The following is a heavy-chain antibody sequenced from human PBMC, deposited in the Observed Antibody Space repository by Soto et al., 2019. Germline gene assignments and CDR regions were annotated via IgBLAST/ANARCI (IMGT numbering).Heavy chain of an antibody. CDR3: VRDRDLYRDMFHADL. CDR1: GYTFTSHG. CDR2: ISPYSGDT. V-gene: IGHV1-18*01. D-gene: IGHD3-10*02. Sequence: ASVKVSCKASGYTFTSHGISWVRQAPGQGLEWMGWISPYSGDTNYAQKLQGRVTMTTDTSTSTAYMELRSLTSEDSAVYFCVRDRDLYRDMFHADLWGQGTLVTVSS. J-gene: IGHJ4*01.